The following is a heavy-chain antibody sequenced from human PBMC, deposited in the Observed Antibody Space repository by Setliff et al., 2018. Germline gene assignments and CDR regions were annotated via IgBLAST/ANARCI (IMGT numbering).Heavy chain of an antibody. CDR2: IYYSGST. CDR3: ARAGSRGLLWFGREYYYYMDV. CDR1: GGSISSGGYY. Sequence: PSQTLSLTCTLSGGSISSGGYYWSWILQHPGKGLEWIGYIYYSGSTYYNPSLKSRVTISVDTSKNQFSLKLSSVTAADTAVCYCARAGSRGLLWFGREYYYYMDVWGKGTTVTVSS. J-gene: IGHJ6*03. D-gene: IGHD3-10*01. V-gene: IGHV4-31*03.